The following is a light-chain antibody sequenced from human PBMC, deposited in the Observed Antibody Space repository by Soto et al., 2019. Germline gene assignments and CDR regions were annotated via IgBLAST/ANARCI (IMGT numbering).Light chain of an antibody. CDR3: CSYTTSNTRQIV. J-gene: IGLJ1*01. V-gene: IGLV2-14*01. Sequence: QSALTQPASVSGSPGQSITISCTGTSSDVDGYNYVSWYQQHPGKAPKFMIYDVSNRPSGVSNRFSGSKSGNTASLTISGLQAEVEADYYCCSYTTSNTRQIVFGTGTKVTVL. CDR1: SSDVDGYNY. CDR2: DVS.